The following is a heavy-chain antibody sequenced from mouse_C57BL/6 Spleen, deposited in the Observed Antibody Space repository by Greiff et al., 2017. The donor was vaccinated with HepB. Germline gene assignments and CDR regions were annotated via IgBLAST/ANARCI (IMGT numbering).Heavy chain of an antibody. CDR2: IDPETGGT. D-gene: IGHD1-1*01. V-gene: IGHV1-15*01. J-gene: IGHJ4*01. CDR1: GYTFTDYE. Sequence: VKLMESGAELVRPGASVTLSCKASGYTFTDYEMHWVKQTPVHGLEWIGAIDPETGGTAYNQKFKGKAILTADKSSSTAYMELRSLTSEDSAVYYWTSWGYGSSVYAMDYWGQGTSVTVSS. CDR3: TSWGYGSSVYAMDY.